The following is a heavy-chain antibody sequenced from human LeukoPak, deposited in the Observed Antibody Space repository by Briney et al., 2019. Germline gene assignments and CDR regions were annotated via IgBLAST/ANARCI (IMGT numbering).Heavy chain of an antibody. D-gene: IGHD6-19*01. V-gene: IGHV3-23*01. CDR3: AKGVAVASPYYFDY. J-gene: IGHJ4*02. Sequence: GGSLRLSCAASGFTFSSYAMSWVRQAPGKGLEWVSAISGGGGDTYYADSVKGRFTISRDNSKNTLYLQMNSLRAEDTAVYYCAKGVAVASPYYFDYWGQGTLVTVSS. CDR2: ISGGGGDT. CDR1: GFTFSSYA.